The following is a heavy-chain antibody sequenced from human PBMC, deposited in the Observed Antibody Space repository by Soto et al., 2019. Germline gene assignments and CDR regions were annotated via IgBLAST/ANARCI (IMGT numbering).Heavy chain of an antibody. CDR2: ISSNGRTI. J-gene: IGHJ4*02. CDR3: ARVGVVGARSLDF. V-gene: IGHV3-48*03. D-gene: IGHD1-26*01. Sequence: EVQLVESGGGLVQPGGSLRLSCEASGFTFSSYEMNWVRQAPGKGLEWVSYISSNGRTIDYADSVKGRFTISRDNAKKSLYLQLNSLRAADTAVYYCARVGVVGARSLDFWGQGTLVTVSS. CDR1: GFTFSSYE.